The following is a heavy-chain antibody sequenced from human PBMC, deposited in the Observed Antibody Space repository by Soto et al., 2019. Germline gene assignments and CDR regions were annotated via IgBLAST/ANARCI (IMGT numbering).Heavy chain of an antibody. Sequence: SETLSLTCTVSGGSISSGDYYWSWIRQPPGKGLEWIGYSYYSGSTYYNPSLKSRVTISVDTSKNQFSLKLSSVTAADTAVYYCARKGIVVVTDFDYWGQGTLVTVSS. CDR2: SYYSGST. D-gene: IGHD2-21*02. CDR1: GGSISSGDYY. V-gene: IGHV4-30-4*01. J-gene: IGHJ4*02. CDR3: ARKGIVVVTDFDY.